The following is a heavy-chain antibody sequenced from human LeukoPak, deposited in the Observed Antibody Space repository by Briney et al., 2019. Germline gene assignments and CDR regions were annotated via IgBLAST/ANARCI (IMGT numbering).Heavy chain of an antibody. D-gene: IGHD5/OR15-5a*01. J-gene: IGHJ6*02. CDR1: GFTFDDYA. CDR3: ARAAVLDVSGYYYYGMDV. V-gene: IGHV3-9*01. Sequence: PGGSLRLSCAASGFTFDDYAMHWVRQAPGKGLEWVSGISWNSGSIGYADSVKGRFTISRDNAKNSLYLQMNSLRAEDTAVYYCARAAVLDVSGYYYYGMDVWGQGTTVTVSS. CDR2: ISWNSGSI.